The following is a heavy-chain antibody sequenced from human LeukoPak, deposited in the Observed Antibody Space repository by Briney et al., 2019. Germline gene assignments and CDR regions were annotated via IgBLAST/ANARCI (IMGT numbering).Heavy chain of an antibody. J-gene: IGHJ5*02. CDR2: IYYSGST. Sequence: PSETLSLTCTVSGGSISSYYWSWIRQPPGKGLEWIGYIYYSGSTNYNPSLKSRVTISVDTSKNQFSLKLSSVTAADTAVYYCARVGDILTGYSANWFDPWGQGTLVTVSS. CDR3: ARVGDILTGYSANWFDP. V-gene: IGHV4-59*01. CDR1: GGSISSYY. D-gene: IGHD3-9*01.